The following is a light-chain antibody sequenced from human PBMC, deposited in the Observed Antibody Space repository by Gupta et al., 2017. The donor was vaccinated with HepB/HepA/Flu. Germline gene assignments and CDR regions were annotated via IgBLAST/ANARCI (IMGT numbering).Light chain of an antibody. CDR3: QTWDTGIGV. V-gene: IGLV4-69*01. CDR2: LNSDGSH. J-gene: IGLJ3*02. CDR1: SGHSSYA. Sequence: QLVLTQSPSASASLGASVKPTCTLSSGHSSYAIAWHQQQPEKGPRYLMKLNSDGSHSKGDGIPDRFSGSSSGAGRYLTISSLQSEDEANYYCQTWDTGIGVFGGGTELTVL.